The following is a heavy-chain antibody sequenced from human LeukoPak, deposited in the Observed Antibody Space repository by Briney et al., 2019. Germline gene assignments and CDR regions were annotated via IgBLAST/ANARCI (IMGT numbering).Heavy chain of an antibody. CDR1: GGSISSYY. J-gene: IGHJ3*02. CDR2: IYYSGST. D-gene: IGHD2-2*01. Sequence: SETLSLTCTVSGGSISSYYWSWIRQPPGKGLEWIGYIYYSGSTNYNPSLKSRVTVSIDTSKNQFSLKLSSVTAADTAVYYCARPRSDCSSTSCSDDAFDIWGQGTMVTVSS. CDR3: ARPRSDCSSTSCSDDAFDI. V-gene: IGHV4-59*08.